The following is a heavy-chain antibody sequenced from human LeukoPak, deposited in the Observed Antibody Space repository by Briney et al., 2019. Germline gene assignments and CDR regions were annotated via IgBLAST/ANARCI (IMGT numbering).Heavy chain of an antibody. V-gene: IGHV1-2*02. CDR1: GYTFTGYY. J-gene: IGHJ4*02. CDR2: INPNSSVT. D-gene: IGHD2-8*01. CDR3: ARDRDGYCTNGVCYFDY. Sequence: ASVKVSCKASGYTFTGYYMHWVRQAPGQGLEWMGWINPNSSVTNYAQRFQGRVTMTRDTSISTAYMDLSRLRYDDTAVYYCARDRDGYCTNGVCYFDYWGQGTLVTVSS.